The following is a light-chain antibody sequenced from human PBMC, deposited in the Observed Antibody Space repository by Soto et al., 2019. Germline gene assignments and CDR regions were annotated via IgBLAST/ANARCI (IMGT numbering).Light chain of an antibody. V-gene: IGKV3-15*01. CDR1: QRLSNN. J-gene: IGKJ1*01. CDR2: DAS. Sequence: EIVLTQSPATLSVSPCEGATLSSRASQRLSNNVAWYQQTPGQAPRLLIYDASTRATGVPDRFIGSGSGTEFTLTISSLQSEDFAVYYCQQCYNWPRTFGQGTKVDIK. CDR3: QQCYNWPRT.